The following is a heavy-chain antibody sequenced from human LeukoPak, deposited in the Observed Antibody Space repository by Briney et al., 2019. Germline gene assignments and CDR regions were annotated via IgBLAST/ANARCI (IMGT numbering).Heavy chain of an antibody. Sequence: GRSLRLSCAASGFTFNSYSINWVSQAPGKGLEWVSSISCSSSYIYYADSVKGRFTISRDNAKNSLYLQMNSLRAEDTAVYYCARYHDAFDIWGQGTMVTVSS. D-gene: IGHD2-2*01. V-gene: IGHV3-21*01. CDR3: ARYHDAFDI. CDR1: GFTFNSYS. CDR2: ISCSSSYI. J-gene: IGHJ3*02.